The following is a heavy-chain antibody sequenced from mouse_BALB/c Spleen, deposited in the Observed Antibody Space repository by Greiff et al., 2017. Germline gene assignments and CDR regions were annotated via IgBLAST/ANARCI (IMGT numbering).Heavy chain of an antibody. CDR3: ARWGNWPMDD. CDR1: GYAFSRSW. D-gene: IGHD2-1*01. Sequence: QVQLQQSGPELVKPGASVKISCKASGYAFSRSWMNWVKQRPGQGLEWIGRIYPGDGDTNYNGKFKGKATLTADKSSSTAYMQLSSLTSVDSAVYFCARWGNWPMDDWGQGTSVTVSS. J-gene: IGHJ4*01. CDR2: IYPGDGDT. V-gene: IGHV1-82*01.